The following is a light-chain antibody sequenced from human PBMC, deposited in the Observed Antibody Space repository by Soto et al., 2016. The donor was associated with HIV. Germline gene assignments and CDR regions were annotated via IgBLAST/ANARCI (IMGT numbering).Light chain of an antibody. J-gene: IGKJ1*01. Sequence: DIQMTQSPSSLSASVGDRVTITCRASQAIRNDLAWYQQKPGKAPKRLIFAASSLQSGVPSRFSGSGSGTDFTLTISSLRAEDFATYYCLQHNTYPRTFGQGTRV. CDR1: QAIRND. CDR3: LQHNTYPRT. V-gene: IGKV1-17*01. CDR2: AAS.